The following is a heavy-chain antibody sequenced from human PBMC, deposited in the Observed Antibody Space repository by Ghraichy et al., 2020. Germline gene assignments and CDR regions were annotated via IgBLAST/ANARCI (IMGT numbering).Heavy chain of an antibody. D-gene: IGHD3-22*01. Sequence: ASVKVSCKASGYTFTSYDINWVRQATGQGLEWMGWMNPNSGNTGYAQKFQGRVTMTRNTSISTAYMELSSLRSEDTAVYYCARGRSYYYDSSGYYGGYWGQGTLVTVSS. CDR2: MNPNSGNT. CDR3: ARGRSYYYDSSGYYGGY. J-gene: IGHJ4*02. V-gene: IGHV1-8*01. CDR1: GYTFTSYD.